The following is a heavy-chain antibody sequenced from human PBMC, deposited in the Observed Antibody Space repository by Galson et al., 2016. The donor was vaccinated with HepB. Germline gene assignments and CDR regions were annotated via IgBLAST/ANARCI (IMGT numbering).Heavy chain of an antibody. J-gene: IGHJ4*02. V-gene: IGHV4-39*01. Sequence: TLSLTCTVSGGSIRSDGYYWGWIRQPPGKTLQWIGTVYHTGTTYYNPSLQSRVSISVDTSKNQFSLKLTSVTAADTGVYYCARAWRQWLVPWGQGALVTVSS. D-gene: IGHD6-19*01. CDR1: GGSIRSDGYY. CDR2: VYHTGTT. CDR3: ARAWRQWLVP.